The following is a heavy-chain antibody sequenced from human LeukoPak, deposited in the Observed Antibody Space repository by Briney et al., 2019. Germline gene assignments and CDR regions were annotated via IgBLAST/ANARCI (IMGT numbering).Heavy chain of an antibody. D-gene: IGHD5-18*01. Sequence: PSETLSLTCTVSGGSISSSNYYWGWIRQPPGKGLEWIGSINYSGSTYYNPSLKSRVTKSVDMSKNQFSLKLSSVTAADTAVYYCARHRSGYSYGFDYWGQGTLVTVSS. J-gene: IGHJ4*02. CDR2: INYSGST. V-gene: IGHV4-39*01. CDR1: GGSISSSNYY. CDR3: ARHRSGYSYGFDY.